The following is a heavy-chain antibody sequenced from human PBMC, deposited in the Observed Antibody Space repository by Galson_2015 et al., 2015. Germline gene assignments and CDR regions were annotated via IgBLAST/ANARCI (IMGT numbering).Heavy chain of an antibody. V-gene: IGHV3-13*01. Sequence: SLRLSCAASGFIFSFYDMHWVRQVTGKGLEWVSAIGTAGDTYYAGSVKGRFTISRENAKNSLYLQMNSLRAGDTAVYYCARANYGSGRPSNWYFDLWGRGTLVTVSP. D-gene: IGHD3-10*01. CDR3: ARANYGSGRPSNWYFDL. CDR1: GFIFSFYD. J-gene: IGHJ2*01. CDR2: IGTAGDT.